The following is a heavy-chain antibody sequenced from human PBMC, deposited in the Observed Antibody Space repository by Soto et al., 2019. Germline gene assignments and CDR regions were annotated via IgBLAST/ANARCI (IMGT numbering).Heavy chain of an antibody. Sequence: QVQLVESGGDVVQPGRSLRLSCLTSGFIFSSYSLHWVRQAPGKGLEWLTFMSYDGTTKYYADSVRGRFNVSRDNSKNTLYLQMNSLRPEDTAVYYCARDAYDDPPGYFQHWCQGTRVSVSS. CDR2: MSYDGTTK. D-gene: IGHD3-22*01. CDR3: ARDAYDDPPGYFQH. CDR1: GFIFSSYS. J-gene: IGHJ1*01. V-gene: IGHV3-30-3*01.